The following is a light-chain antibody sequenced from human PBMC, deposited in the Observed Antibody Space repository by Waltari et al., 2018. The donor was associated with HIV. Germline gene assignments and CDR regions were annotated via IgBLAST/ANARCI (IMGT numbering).Light chain of an antibody. CDR2: EVS. CDR3: SSYAGSNNQV. V-gene: IGLV2-8*01. J-gene: IGLJ1*01. Sequence: QSALTQPPSAYGSPGQSVTISCTGTSSDVGGYNYVSWYQQHPGKAPKLMIYEVSKRPSGVPDRFSGSKSGNTASLTVPGLQAEDEADYYCSSYAGSNNQVFGTGTKVTVL. CDR1: SSDVGGYNY.